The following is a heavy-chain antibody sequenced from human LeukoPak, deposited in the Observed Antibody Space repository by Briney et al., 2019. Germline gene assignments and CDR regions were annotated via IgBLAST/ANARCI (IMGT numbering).Heavy chain of an antibody. CDR2: ISNSGSII. CDR3: AKDLNYGGISGFDY. CDR1: GFTFSSYE. V-gene: IGHV3-48*03. D-gene: IGHD4-23*01. Sequence: PGGSLRLSCAASGFTFSSYEMNWVRQAPGKGLEWVSYISNSGSIIYYADSVKGRFTISRDSSKNTLSLQMNSLRAEDTAVYYCAKDLNYGGISGFDYWGQGTLVTVSS. J-gene: IGHJ4*02.